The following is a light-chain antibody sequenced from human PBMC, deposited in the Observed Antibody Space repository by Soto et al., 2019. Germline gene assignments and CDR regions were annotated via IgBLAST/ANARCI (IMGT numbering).Light chain of an antibody. CDR3: QHYDNTPPSVT. CDR2: GAS. CDR1: QSVSSY. J-gene: IGKJ3*01. V-gene: IGKV3-20*01. Sequence: IVLTQSPATLSLSPGERATLFCRASQSVSSYLAWYQQKPGQAPRLLVYGASSRASGIPDRFSGSGSGTDFTLTISRLEPEDFAVYYCQHYDNTPPSVTFGPGTKVDI.